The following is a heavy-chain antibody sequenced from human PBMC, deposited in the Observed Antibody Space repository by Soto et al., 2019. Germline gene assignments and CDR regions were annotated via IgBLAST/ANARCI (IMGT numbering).Heavy chain of an antibody. D-gene: IGHD3-3*02. J-gene: IGHJ4*02. CDR2: VNPTDGTT. CDR1: GYSFTSYL. V-gene: IGHV1-46*01. Sequence: QVQLVQSGAEVKKPGASVSVSCKASGYSFTSYLMHWVRQAPGQGLEWMGDVNPTDGTTRYARQFQGRLTMTRGTSPSTGYMELSRMTSADTAVYYCVTVSLGFFAGLGYWGQGALVTVSS. CDR3: VTVSLGFFAGLGY.